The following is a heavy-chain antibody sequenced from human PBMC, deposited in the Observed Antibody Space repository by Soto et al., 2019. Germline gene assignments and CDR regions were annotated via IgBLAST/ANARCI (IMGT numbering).Heavy chain of an antibody. CDR1: GGSISSGNYY. J-gene: IGHJ4*02. Sequence: QVQLQESGPGLVKPSQTLSLTCTVSGGSISSGNYYWSWIRQPPGKGLEWIGFISSRGSTYYSTSLKSRVTISVDTSKIQFSLNLSFVTAADASVYYCATMGTPAAGLYFFDYWGQGSLVTVSS. V-gene: IGHV4-30-4*01. D-gene: IGHD2-15*01. CDR3: ATMGTPAAGLYFFDY. CDR2: ISSRGST.